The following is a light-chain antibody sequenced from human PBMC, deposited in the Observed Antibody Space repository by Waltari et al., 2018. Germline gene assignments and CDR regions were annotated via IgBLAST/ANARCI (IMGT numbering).Light chain of an antibody. J-gene: IGKJ1*01. CDR3: QQSYSTPWT. Sequence: DIQMTQSPSSLSASVGDRVTIPCRASQSISSYLNWYQQQPGKAPPLLIYAASSLQSRVPGRVSGSGCGTDFTLISSSLQPEDVGTDYCQQSYSTPWTFGQGTKVEIK. V-gene: IGKV1-39*01. CDR1: QSISSY. CDR2: AAS.